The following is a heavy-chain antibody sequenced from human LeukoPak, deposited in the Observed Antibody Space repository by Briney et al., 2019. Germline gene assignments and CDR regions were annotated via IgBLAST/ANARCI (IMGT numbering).Heavy chain of an antibody. CDR2: IKPDGSGK. D-gene: IGHD2-8*01. CDR3: AREMQYLANFDS. Sequence: PGRSLRLSCAASGFTFSSYAMHWVRQAPGKGLEWVANIKPDGSGKYYVDSVTGRFTISRDNAKNSLYLQMNSLRAEDTAVFYCAREMQYLANFDSWGQGTLVTVSS. CDR1: GFTFSSYA. V-gene: IGHV3-7*01. J-gene: IGHJ4*02.